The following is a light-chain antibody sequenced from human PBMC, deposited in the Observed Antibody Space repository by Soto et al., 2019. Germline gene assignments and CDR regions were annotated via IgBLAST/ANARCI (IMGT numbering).Light chain of an antibody. CDR2: NGP. Sequence: PGPRSLSQGGKGTLHCRTSQSIIGNQLAWYRQKPGQPPRLLIYNGPHGATGIPARFSGRGSGTDFTLTISRLEPEDFAMYYCQQYGSSPWAFGPGTKVDIK. CDR1: QSIIGNQ. V-gene: IGKV3-20*01. J-gene: IGKJ1*01. CDR3: QQYGSSPWA.